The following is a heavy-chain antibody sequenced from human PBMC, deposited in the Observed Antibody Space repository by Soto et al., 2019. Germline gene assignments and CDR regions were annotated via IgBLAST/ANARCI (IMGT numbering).Heavy chain of an antibody. D-gene: IGHD4-17*01. CDR1: GCSISSGGYY. Sequence: SETLSLTCTFSGCSISSGGYYLSWIRQHPGKGLEWIGYIYYSGSTYYNPSLKSRVTISVDTSKNQFSLKLSSVTAADTAVYYCARAPRLRSYYYGMDVWGQGTTVTVSS. J-gene: IGHJ6*02. CDR3: ARAPRLRSYYYGMDV. V-gene: IGHV4-31*03. CDR2: IYYSGST.